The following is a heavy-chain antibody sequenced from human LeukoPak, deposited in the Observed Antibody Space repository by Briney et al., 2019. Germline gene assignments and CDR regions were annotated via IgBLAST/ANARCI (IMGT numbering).Heavy chain of an antibody. CDR1: GGSFSGYY. D-gene: IGHD4-17*01. V-gene: IGHV4-34*01. J-gene: IGHJ4*02. CDR3: ARGRLTTSAFFDY. Sequence: SETLSLTCAVYGGSFSGYYWSWIRQPPGKGLGWIGEINHSGSTNYNPSLKSRVTISVDTSKNQFSLKLSSVTAADTAVYYCARGRLTTSAFFDYWGQGTLVTVSS. CDR2: INHSGST.